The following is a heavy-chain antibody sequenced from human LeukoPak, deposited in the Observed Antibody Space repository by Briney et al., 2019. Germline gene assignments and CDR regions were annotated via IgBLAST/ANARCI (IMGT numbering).Heavy chain of an antibody. CDR3: ARGGPGIPKSYYDILTGYYTPLGY. V-gene: IGHV5-51*01. CDR2: TYPGDSDT. CDR1: GYSFTSYW. Sequence: GESLKISCKGSGYSFTSYWIGWVRQMPGKGLEWMGITYPGDSDTRYSPSFQGQVTISADKSISTAYLQWSSLKASDTAMYYCARGGPGIPKSYYDILTGYYTPLGYWGQGTLVTVSS. J-gene: IGHJ4*02. D-gene: IGHD3-9*01.